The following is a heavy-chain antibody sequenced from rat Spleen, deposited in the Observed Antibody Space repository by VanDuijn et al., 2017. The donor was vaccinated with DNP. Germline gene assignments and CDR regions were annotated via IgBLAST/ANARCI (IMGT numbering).Heavy chain of an antibody. CDR3: MSVAMDA. CDR1: GFSLTSHG. V-gene: IGHV2S12*01. CDR2: ISSGGST. J-gene: IGHJ4*01. Sequence: QVQLKESGPGLVQPSQTLSLTCTVSGFSLTSHGINWVRQPPGKGLEWLAAISSGGSTYSNSALKSRLSISRDTSKSQVFLKMNSLQTEDTAIYFCMSVAMDAWGQGTSVTVSS.